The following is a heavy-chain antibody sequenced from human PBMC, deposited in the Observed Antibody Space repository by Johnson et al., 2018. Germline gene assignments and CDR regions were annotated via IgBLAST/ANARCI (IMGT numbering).Heavy chain of an antibody. V-gene: IGHV3-74*01. Sequence: VQLQEAGGGLVQPGGSLRLSCAASGFTFSSYWMHWVRQAPGKGLVWVSRINSDGSSTSYADSVRGRFTISRDNAKNSLYMQMNSLRAEDTAVYYCARGVYYGAFDIWGQGTMVTVSS. D-gene: IGHD2-8*01. J-gene: IGHJ3*02. CDR1: GFTFSSYW. CDR3: ARGVYYGAFDI. CDR2: INSDGSST.